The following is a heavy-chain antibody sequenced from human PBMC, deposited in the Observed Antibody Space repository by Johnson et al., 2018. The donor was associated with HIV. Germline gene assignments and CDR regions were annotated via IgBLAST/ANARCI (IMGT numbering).Heavy chain of an antibody. Sequence: QVQLVESGGGSVQPGGSLRLSCAASGFTFSNYAMSWVRQAPGKGLEWVAVISFDGSNEYYADSVKGRFTISRDNSKNTLYLQMNSLRTEDTAMYYCAKGQVARGAFDIWGQGTMVTVSS. J-gene: IGHJ3*02. V-gene: IGHV3-30*04. CDR2: ISFDGSNE. CDR1: GFTFSNYA. D-gene: IGHD2-15*01. CDR3: AKGQVARGAFDI.